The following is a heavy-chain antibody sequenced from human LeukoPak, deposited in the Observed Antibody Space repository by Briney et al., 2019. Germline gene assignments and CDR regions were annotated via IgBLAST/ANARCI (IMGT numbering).Heavy chain of an antibody. CDR3: ARDGDIVVVVAAQGWFDP. V-gene: IGHV3-53*01. CDR2: IYSGGNT. J-gene: IGHJ5*02. D-gene: IGHD2-15*01. Sequence: QPGGSLRLSCAVSGVTVSNDYMTWVRQAPGKGLECVSVIYSGGNTYYADSVKGRFTISRDTSKNTLFLQMNSLRAEDTAVYYCARDGDIVVVVAAQGWFDPWGQGTLVTVSS. CDR1: GVTVSNDY.